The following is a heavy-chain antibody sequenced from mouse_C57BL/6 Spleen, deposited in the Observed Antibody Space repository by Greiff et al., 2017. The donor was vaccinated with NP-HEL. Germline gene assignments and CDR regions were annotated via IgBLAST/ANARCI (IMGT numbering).Heavy chain of an antibody. CDR1: GFSFNTYA. CDR3: VRGGDGSSPGAMDY. V-gene: IGHV10-1*01. Sequence: EVQGVESGGGLVQPKGSLKLSCAASGFSFNTYAMNWVRQAPGKGLEWVARIRSKSNNYATYYADSVKDRFTISRDDSESMLYLQMNNLKTEDTATYYCVRGGDGSSPGAMDYWGQGTSVTVSS. D-gene: IGHD1-1*01. J-gene: IGHJ4*01. CDR2: IRSKSNNYAT.